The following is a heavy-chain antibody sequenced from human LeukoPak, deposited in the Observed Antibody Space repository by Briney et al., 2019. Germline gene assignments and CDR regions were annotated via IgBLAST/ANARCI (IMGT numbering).Heavy chain of an antibody. CDR3: AREVGAGPLV. V-gene: IGHV4-61*02. J-gene: IGHJ4*02. CDR2: IYTSGST. CDR1: GGSISSGSYY. Sequence: SQTLSLTCTVSGGSISSGSYYWSWIRQPAGMGLEWIGRIYTSGSTNYNPSLKRRVTISVDTSKNQFSLKLSSVTAADTAVYYCAREVGAGPLVWGQGTLVTVSS. D-gene: IGHD1-26*01.